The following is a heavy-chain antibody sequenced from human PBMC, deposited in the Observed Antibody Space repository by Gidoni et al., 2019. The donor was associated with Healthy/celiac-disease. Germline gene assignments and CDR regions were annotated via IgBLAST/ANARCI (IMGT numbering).Heavy chain of an antibody. Sequence: QVQLVESGGGLVKPAGSLRLSCAASGFTFSDYYMSWIRQAPGKGLEWVSYISSSSSYTNYADSVKGRFTISRDNAKNSLYLQMNSLRAEDTAVYYCARDKSGKSDYGMDVWGQGTTVTVSS. CDR1: GFTFSDYY. V-gene: IGHV3-11*06. J-gene: IGHJ6*02. CDR2: ISSSSSYT. CDR3: ARDKSGKSDYGMDV.